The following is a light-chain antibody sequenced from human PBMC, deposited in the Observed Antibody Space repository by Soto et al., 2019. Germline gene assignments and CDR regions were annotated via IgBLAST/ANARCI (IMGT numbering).Light chain of an antibody. CDR2: AAS. CDR3: QQSFSTLWT. CDR1: QSISSY. V-gene: IGKV1-39*01. Sequence: IRMTQSPSSLSASTGDRVTITCRASQSISSYLNWYQQKPGKAPKLLIYAASSLQGGVPSRFSGSGSGTDFTLTISSLQPEDFATYYCQQSFSTLWTFGQGTKVDIK. J-gene: IGKJ1*01.